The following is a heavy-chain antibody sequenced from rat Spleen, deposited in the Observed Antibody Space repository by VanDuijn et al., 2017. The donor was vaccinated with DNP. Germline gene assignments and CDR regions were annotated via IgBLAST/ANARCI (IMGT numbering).Heavy chain of an antibody. Sequence: EVQLVESGGGLVQPGRSLKLSCVASGFTFNNYWMTWIRQAPGKGLEWVASITHIGGTTFYPDSVKGRFTISRDNAKSALYLQMNSLRSEDTATYYCTREDWVLDYWGQGVMVIVSS. CDR2: ITHIGGTT. CDR1: GFTFNNYW. D-gene: IGHD5-1*01. CDR3: TREDWVLDY. J-gene: IGHJ2*01. V-gene: IGHV5-31*01.